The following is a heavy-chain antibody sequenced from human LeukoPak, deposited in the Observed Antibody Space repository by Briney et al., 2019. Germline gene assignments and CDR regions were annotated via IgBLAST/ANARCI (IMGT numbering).Heavy chain of an antibody. CDR3: ARGSSHYDYVWGSYRFRTDAFDI. CDR1: GYTLTELS. J-gene: IGHJ3*02. Sequence: ASVKVSCKVSGYTLTELSMHWVRQAPGKGLEWMGGFDPEDGETIYAQKFQGRVTITRNTSISTAYMELSSLRSEDTAVYYCARGSSHYDYVWGSYRFRTDAFDIWGQGTMVTVSS. D-gene: IGHD3-16*02. V-gene: IGHV1-24*01. CDR2: FDPEDGET.